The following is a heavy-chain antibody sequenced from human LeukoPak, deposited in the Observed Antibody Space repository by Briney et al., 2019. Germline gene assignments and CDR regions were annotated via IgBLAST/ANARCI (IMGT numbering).Heavy chain of an antibody. CDR1: GGSINSGGYY. D-gene: IGHD2-8*01. Sequence: SETLSLTCTVSGGSINSGGYYWSWIRQYPGKGLEWIGYIYYRESTYYNPSLESRVTISTDTSRNQFSLTLSSVTAADTAVYYCARESYAISGHRYFQDWGQGTLVTVSS. V-gene: IGHV4-31*03. CDR2: IYYREST. J-gene: IGHJ1*01. CDR3: ARESYAISGHRYFQD.